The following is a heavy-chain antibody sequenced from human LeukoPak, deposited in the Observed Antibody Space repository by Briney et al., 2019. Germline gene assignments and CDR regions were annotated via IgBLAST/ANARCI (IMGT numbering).Heavy chain of an antibody. Sequence: GSPRLSCAAFGFPFRGFYHSWNRQAPGEGAGWVLYISSSGSTIYYADSVKGRFTISRDNAKNSLYLQMNSLRAEDTAVYYCARVKDFWSGYSNWFDPWGQGTLVTVSS. V-gene: IGHV3-11*04. D-gene: IGHD3-3*01. CDR1: GFPFRGFY. CDR2: ISSSGSTI. J-gene: IGHJ5*02. CDR3: ARVKDFWSGYSNWFDP.